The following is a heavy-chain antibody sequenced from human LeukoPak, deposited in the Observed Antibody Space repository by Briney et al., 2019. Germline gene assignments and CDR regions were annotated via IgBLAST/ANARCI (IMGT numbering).Heavy chain of an antibody. V-gene: IGHV3-11*04. D-gene: IGHD2-15*01. CDR3: ARVYRSGGSIDY. CDR1: RFTFSDYY. CDR2: VSNTGSTM. Sequence: GGSLRLSCAASRFTFSDYYMTWIRQAPGKGLEWVSYVSNTGSTMYYADSVKGRFTLSRDNAKNSLYLQMNSLRAEDTAVYYCARVYRSGGSIDYWGQGTLVTVSS. J-gene: IGHJ4*02.